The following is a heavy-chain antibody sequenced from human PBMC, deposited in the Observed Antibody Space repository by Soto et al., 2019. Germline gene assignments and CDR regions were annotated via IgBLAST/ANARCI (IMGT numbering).Heavy chain of an antibody. D-gene: IGHD2-21*02. CDR2: ISGSGGGT. CDR3: ARGNLPLCTAFPSLSSDY. J-gene: IGHJ4*02. CDR1: GFTFSTYN. Sequence: PGGSLRLSCAASGFTFSTYNMNWVRQAPGKGLEWVSHISGSGGGTYNADSVKGRFTISRDDSKNTVYLQMNRLRAEDTAVYYCARGNLPLCTAFPSLSSDYRGQGTLLTLSS. V-gene: IGHV3-23*01.